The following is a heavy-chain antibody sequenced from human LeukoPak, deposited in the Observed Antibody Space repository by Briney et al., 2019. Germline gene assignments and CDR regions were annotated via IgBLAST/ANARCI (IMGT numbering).Heavy chain of an antibody. J-gene: IGHJ4*02. V-gene: IGHV4-39*01. D-gene: IGHD1/OR15-1a*01. Sequence: PSETLSLTCTVSGASISSSSYYWGWIRQPPGKGLEWIGSIYYSGSTHYNPSPKSRVTIYVDTSKSQFSLKLSSVTPADTAVYYCARRLPMVENNGDYFDYWGQGTLVTVSS. CDR1: GASISSSSYY. CDR3: ARRLPMVENNGDYFDY. CDR2: IYYSGST.